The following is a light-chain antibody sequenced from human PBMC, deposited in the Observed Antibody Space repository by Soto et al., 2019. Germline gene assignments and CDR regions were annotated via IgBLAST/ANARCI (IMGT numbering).Light chain of an antibody. Sequence: QSALTQPHSASGTPGQRVTISCSGSSSNIGSNSVHWFQQVPGTAPKPLIYSSNQRPSGVPERFSGSKSGTSASLAISGLQSEDEADYYCTAWDDRLNGHIFGTGTKVTV. CDR1: SSNIGSNS. CDR3: TAWDDRLNGHI. CDR2: SSN. J-gene: IGLJ1*01. V-gene: IGLV1-44*01.